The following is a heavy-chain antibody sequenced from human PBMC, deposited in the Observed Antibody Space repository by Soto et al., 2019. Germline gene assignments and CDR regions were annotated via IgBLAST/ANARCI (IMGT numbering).Heavy chain of an antibody. V-gene: IGHV4-34*01. Sequence: PSETLSLTCAVYGGSFSGYYWSWIRQPPGKGLEWIGEINHSGSTNYNPSLKSRVTISVDTSKNQFSLKLSSVTAADTAVYYCARRRSVVVVPAAKLSRNWFDPWGQGTLVTVSS. D-gene: IGHD2-2*01. CDR3: ARRRSVVVVPAAKLSRNWFDP. J-gene: IGHJ5*02. CDR1: GGSFSGYY. CDR2: INHSGST.